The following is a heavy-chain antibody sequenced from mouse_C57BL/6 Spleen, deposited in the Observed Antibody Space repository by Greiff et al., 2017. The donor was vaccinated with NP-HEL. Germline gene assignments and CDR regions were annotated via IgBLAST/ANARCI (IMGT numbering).Heavy chain of an antibody. D-gene: IGHD2-1*01. CDR2: IYPGSGST. V-gene: IGHV1-55*01. CDR3: ARRYGNFYAMDY. CDR1: GYTFTSYW. J-gene: IGHJ4*01. Sequence: QVHVKQPGAELVKPGASVKMSCKASGYTFTSYWITWVKQRPGQGLEWIGDIYPGSGSTNYNEKFKSKATLTVDTSSSTAYMQLSSLTSEDSAVYYCARRYGNFYAMDYWGQGTSVTVSS.